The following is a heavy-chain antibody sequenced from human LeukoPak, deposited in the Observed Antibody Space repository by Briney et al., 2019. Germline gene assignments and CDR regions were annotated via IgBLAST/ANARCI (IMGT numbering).Heavy chain of an antibody. V-gene: IGHV3-23*01. Sequence: PGGSLRLSCAASGFTFSSYAMSWVRQAPGKGLEWVSAISGSGGSTYYADSVKGRFTISRDNSKNTLYLQMNSLRAEDTAVYYCAKDSGYRYKRPYYYGMDVWGQGTTVTVSS. CDR1: GFTFSSYA. J-gene: IGHJ6*02. D-gene: IGHD5-18*01. CDR2: ISGSGGST. CDR3: AKDSGYRYKRPYYYGMDV.